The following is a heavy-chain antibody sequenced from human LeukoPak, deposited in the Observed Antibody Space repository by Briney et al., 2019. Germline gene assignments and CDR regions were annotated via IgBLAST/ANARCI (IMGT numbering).Heavy chain of an antibody. V-gene: IGHV3-30*18. Sequence: GGSLRLSCAASGFTFSSYGMHWVRQAPGKGLEWVAVISYDGSNKYYADSVKGRFTISRDNSKNTLYLQMNSLRAEDTAVYYCAKDRDGYNSYYGMDVWGQGTTVTVSS. CDR1: GFTFSSYG. CDR3: AKDRDGYNSYYGMDV. J-gene: IGHJ6*02. D-gene: IGHD5-24*01. CDR2: ISYDGSNK.